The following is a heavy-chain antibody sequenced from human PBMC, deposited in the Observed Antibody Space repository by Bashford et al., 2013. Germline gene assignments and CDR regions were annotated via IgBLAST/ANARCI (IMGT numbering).Heavy chain of an antibody. CDR1: GESFSPYY. J-gene: IGHJ5*02. CDR3: ARGLIWFDP. Sequence: SETLSLTCAVYGESFSPYYWSWIRQTPGTGLEWIGEINHSGSTNYNPSLKSRVTISVDTSKNQFSLKLSSVTAADMAVYYCARGLIWFDPWGQGTLVTVSS. CDR2: INHSGST. V-gene: IGHV4-34*01.